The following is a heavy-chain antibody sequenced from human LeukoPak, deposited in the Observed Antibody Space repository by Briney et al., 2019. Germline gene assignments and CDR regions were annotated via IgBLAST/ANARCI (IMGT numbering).Heavy chain of an antibody. D-gene: IGHD1-1*01. V-gene: IGHV4-4*09. CDR2: IQLSGNT. Sequence: SETLSLTCTVSDGSFSSFSWSWIRQPAGKGLEWIGYIQLSGNTNYNPALKSRASISLDTSKNQFSLHLSSVTAADTAVYYCARLIRAWNDHFDPWGQGTLVTVFS. CDR3: ARLIRAWNDHFDP. J-gene: IGHJ5*02. CDR1: DGSFSSFS.